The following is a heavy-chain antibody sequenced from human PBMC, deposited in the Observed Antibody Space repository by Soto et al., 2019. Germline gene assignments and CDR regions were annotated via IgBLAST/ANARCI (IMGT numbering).Heavy chain of an antibody. D-gene: IGHD3-10*01. CDR2: IYYSGST. Sequence: QLQLQESGPGLVKPSETLSLTCTVSGGSISSSSYYWGWIRQPPGKGLEWIGSIYYSGSTYYNPSLKSRVTISVDTSKTQCSLKLSSVTAADTAVYYCASRTYYYGSGPTPYDYWGQGTLVTVSS. J-gene: IGHJ4*02. CDR3: ASRTYYYGSGPTPYDY. V-gene: IGHV4-39*01. CDR1: GGSISSSSYY.